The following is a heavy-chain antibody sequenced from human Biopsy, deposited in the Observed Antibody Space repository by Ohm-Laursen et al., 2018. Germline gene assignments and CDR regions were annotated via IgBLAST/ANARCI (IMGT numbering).Heavy chain of an antibody. CDR1: GGSISSYY. Sequence: GTLSLTCTVSGGSISSYYWSWIRQTPGKGLEWIGYIYYSGSTNYNPSLKSRVTISVDTSKNQFSLSLNSVTAADTAVYYCARATNSTGWPYYYFYGMDVWGQGTTVTVSS. CDR2: IYYSGST. D-gene: IGHD2/OR15-2a*01. V-gene: IGHV4-59*01. CDR3: ARATNSTGWPYYYFYGMDV. J-gene: IGHJ6*02.